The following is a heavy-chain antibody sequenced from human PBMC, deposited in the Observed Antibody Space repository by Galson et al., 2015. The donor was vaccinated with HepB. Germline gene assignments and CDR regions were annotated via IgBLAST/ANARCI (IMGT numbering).Heavy chain of an antibody. CDR3: AKTSGYSSTWDDY. CDR1: GFTFSSYA. CDR2: IRDNGGIT. J-gene: IGHJ4*02. D-gene: IGHD6-13*01. V-gene: IGHV3-23*01. Sequence: SLRLSCAASGFTFSSYAMSWVRQAPGKGLEWVSGIRDNGGITYYPDSVKGRFTISRDNSKNTLYLQMNSLRVEDTAVYYCAKTSGYSSTWDDYWGQGTLVTVSS.